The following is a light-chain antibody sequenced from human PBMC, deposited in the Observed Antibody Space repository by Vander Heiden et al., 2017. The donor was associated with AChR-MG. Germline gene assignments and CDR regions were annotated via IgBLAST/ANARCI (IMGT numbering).Light chain of an antibody. CDR3: QQSYSTAWT. CDR1: QSVTNS. J-gene: IGKJ2*02. CDR2: TAS. V-gene: IGKV1-39*01. Sequence: DIQMTQSPSSLSASVGDRVTITCRASQSVTNSLNWYQQKPGKAPNLLIYTASSLQSGVPSRFSGSGSGTHFTLTISSLQPEDFATYYCQQSYSTAWTFGQGTKLEIK.